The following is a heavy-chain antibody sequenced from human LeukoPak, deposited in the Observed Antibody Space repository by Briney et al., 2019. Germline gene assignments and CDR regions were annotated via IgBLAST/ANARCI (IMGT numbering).Heavy chain of an antibody. CDR2: ISGDSGST. D-gene: IGHD3-16*02. J-gene: IGHJ5*02. CDR3: AKDRRLGELSS. CDR1: GFTFDDYA. Sequence: TGGSLRLXCAASGFTFDDYAMHWVRQAPGKGLEWVSLISGDSGSTYYADSVKGRFTISRDNSKNSLYLQMNSLRTEDTALYYFAKDRRLGELSSWGQGTLVTVSS. V-gene: IGHV3-43*02.